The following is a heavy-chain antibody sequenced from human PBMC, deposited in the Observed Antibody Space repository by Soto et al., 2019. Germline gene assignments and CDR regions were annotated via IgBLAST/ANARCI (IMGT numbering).Heavy chain of an antibody. V-gene: IGHV3-48*02. CDR2: ISAGSDAI. CDR1: GFIFSTYT. J-gene: IGHJ5*02. CDR3: ARLYTTSRVGAWFDP. D-gene: IGHD3-16*01. Sequence: EGQLVESGGGWVLPGGSLRLSCAASGFIFSTYTLNWGRQAPGKGLEWVSYISAGSDAIHYADAVKGRFTVSRDNAKNSLFLQMNSLRDEDTAVYYCARLYTTSRVGAWFDPWGQGTLVTVSS.